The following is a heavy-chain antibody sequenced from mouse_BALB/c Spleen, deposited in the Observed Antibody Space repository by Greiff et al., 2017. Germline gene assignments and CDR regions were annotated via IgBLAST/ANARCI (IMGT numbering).Heavy chain of an antibody. CDR1: GFTFSSYA. CDR2: ISSGGST. CDR3: ARKTTATWYFDV. V-gene: IGHV5-6-5*01. D-gene: IGHD1-2*01. J-gene: IGHJ1*01. Sequence: EVKLMESGGGLVKPGGSLKLSCAASGFTFSSYAMSWVRQTPEKRLEWVASISSGGSTYYPDSVKGRFTISRDNARNILYLQMSSLRSEETAMYYCARKTTATWYFDVWGAGTTVTVSS.